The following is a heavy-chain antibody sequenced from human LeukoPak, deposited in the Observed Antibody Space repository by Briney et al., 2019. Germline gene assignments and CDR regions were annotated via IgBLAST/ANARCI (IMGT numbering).Heavy chain of an antibody. V-gene: IGHV3-23*01. CDR2: ISGSGGST. CDR3: AKVVEHYDSSGYWVGFDAFDI. Sequence: PGGSLRLSCAASGFTFSSYAMSWVRQAPGKGLEWVSAISGSGGSTYYADSVKGRFTISRDNSKNTLYLQMNSLRAEDTAVYYCAKVVEHYDSSGYWVGFDAFDIWGQGTMVTVSS. J-gene: IGHJ3*02. D-gene: IGHD3-22*01. CDR1: GFTFSSYA.